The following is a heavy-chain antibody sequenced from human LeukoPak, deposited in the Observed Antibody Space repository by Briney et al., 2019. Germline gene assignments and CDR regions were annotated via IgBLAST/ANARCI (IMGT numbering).Heavy chain of an antibody. CDR2: IYYSGST. CDR3: ARGRTNWFGEFCYYMDV. V-gene: IGHV4-59*01. CDR1: GGSISSYY. J-gene: IGHJ6*03. Sequence: SETLSLTCTVSGGSISSYYWSWIRQPPGKGLEWIGYIYYSGSTNYNPSLKSRVTISVDTSKNQFSLKLSSVTAADTAVYYCARGRTNWFGEFCYYMDVWSKGTTVTISS. D-gene: IGHD3-10*01.